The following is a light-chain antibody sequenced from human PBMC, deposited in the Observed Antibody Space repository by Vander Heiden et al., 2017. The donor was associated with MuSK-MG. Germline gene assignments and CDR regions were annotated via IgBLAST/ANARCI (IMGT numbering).Light chain of an antibody. CDR1: NLGSKS. V-gene: IGLV3-21*02. CDR3: QVWDRSSDRYV. J-gene: IGLJ1*01. CDR2: DDS. Sequence: SYVLTQPPSVSVAPGQAARITCGGNNLGSKSVHWDQQQPGQAPVLVVYDDSDRRSGIPERFSGSNSGNTATLTISRVEAGDEADYYCQVWDRSSDRYVFGTGTKVTVL.